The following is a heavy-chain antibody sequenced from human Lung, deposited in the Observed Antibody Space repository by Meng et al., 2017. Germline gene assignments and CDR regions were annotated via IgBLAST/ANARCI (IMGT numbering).Heavy chain of an antibody. D-gene: IGHD2-2*01. CDR1: GYSFTNYG. Sequence: QVHLVQFGPEVRKPGASVHVSCQSSGYSFTNYGINWVRQDPGKGLEWMGWTSTYNSNRNDEQSLQGRVTMTTDTSTTTAYMELRSLTVDDTAVYYCARGRHCSSTTCYLSDSWGQGTLVTVSS. J-gene: IGHJ4*02. V-gene: IGHV1-18*04. CDR3: ARGRHCSSTTCYLSDS. CDR2: TSTYNSNR.